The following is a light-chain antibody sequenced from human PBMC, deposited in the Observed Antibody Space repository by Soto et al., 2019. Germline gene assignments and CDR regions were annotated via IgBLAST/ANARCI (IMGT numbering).Light chain of an antibody. V-gene: IGLV1-44*01. CDR2: SNN. J-gene: IGLJ1*01. Sequence: QSVLTQPPSASGTPGQRVTISCSGSSSNIGSNTVNWYQQLPGTAPKLLIYSNNQRPSGVPDRFSGSTSGTSASLAISGLQSEDEADFYCAAWDDSLNVPVYVFGTGTKLTVL. CDR1: SSNIGSNT. CDR3: AAWDDSLNVPVYV.